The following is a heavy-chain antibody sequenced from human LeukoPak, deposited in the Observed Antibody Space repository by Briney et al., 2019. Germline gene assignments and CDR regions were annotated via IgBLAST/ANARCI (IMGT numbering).Heavy chain of an antibody. CDR1: GYIFTGYY. CDR3: ARDRYCSSTSCGNWFDP. V-gene: IGHV1-2*02. CDR2: INPNSGGT. D-gene: IGHD2-2*01. J-gene: IGHJ5*02. Sequence: ASVKVSCKASGYIFTGYYMHWVRQAPGQGLEWMGWINPNSGGTNYAQKFQGRVTMTRDTSISTAYMELSRLRSDDTAVYYCARDRYCSSTSCGNWFDPWGQGTLVTVSS.